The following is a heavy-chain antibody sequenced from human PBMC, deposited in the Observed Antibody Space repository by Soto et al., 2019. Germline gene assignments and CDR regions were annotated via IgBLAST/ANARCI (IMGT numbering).Heavy chain of an antibody. Sequence: PSETLSLTCTVSGGSISSGGYYWSWIRQHPGKGLEWIGYIYYSGSTYYNPSLKSRVTISVDTSKNQFSLKLSSVTAADTAVYYCARVYYYGSGSYYNVIWFDPWGQGTLVTVS. D-gene: IGHD3-10*01. CDR3: ARVYYYGSGSYYNVIWFDP. J-gene: IGHJ5*02. CDR2: IYYSGST. CDR1: GGSISSGGYY. V-gene: IGHV4-31*03.